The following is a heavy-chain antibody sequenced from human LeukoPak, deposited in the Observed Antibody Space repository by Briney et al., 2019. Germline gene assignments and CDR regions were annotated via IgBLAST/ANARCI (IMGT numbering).Heavy chain of an antibody. V-gene: IGHV4-30-4*08. Sequence: SETPSLTCTVSGGSISSGDYYWRWIRQPPGKGLEWIGYIYYSGSTYYNPSLKSRVTISVDTSKNQFSLKLSSVTAADTAVYYCASVHSHFGVVGAFDIWGQGTMVTVSS. CDR2: IYYSGST. D-gene: IGHD3-3*01. CDR1: GGSISSGDYY. CDR3: ASVHSHFGVVGAFDI. J-gene: IGHJ3*02.